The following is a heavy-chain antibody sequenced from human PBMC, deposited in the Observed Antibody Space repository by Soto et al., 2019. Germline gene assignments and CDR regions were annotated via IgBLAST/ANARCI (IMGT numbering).Heavy chain of an antibody. J-gene: IGHJ6*02. CDR3: ARGTRATQYYNYFYGMDV. CDR2: ISYSGST. Sequence: SETLSLTCTVSGDSVSPYYWTWVRQAPGKGLEWIGYISYSGSTNYNPSLKSRLTILLNTSKKHFSLKLSSVTAADTALYYCARGTRATQYYNYFYGMDVWGQGTTVTVSS. V-gene: IGHV4-59*02. D-gene: IGHD4-4*01. CDR1: GDSVSPYY.